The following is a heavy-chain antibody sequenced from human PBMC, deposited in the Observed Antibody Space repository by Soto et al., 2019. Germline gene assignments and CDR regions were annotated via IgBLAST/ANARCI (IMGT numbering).Heavy chain of an antibody. CDR1: GGSISSSSYY. D-gene: IGHD3-10*01. CDR3: ARIIGHISMSGIDY. Sequence: SETLSLTCTVSGGSISSSSYYWGWVRQPPGKGLEWIGTIYFSGTTYYIPSLKSRVTISADTSKNQFSLKLSFVTAADTAVYYCARIIGHISMSGIDYWGQGTLVTVSS. CDR2: IYFSGTT. J-gene: IGHJ4*02. V-gene: IGHV4-39*01.